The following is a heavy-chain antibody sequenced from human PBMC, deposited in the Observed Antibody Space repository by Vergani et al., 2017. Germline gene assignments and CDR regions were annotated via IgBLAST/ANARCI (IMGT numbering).Heavy chain of an antibody. CDR1: GYTFTSYY. V-gene: IGHV1-46*01. CDR2: INPSGGST. Sequence: QVQLVQSGAEVKKPGASVKVSCKASGYTFTSYYMHWVRQAPGQGLEWMGIINPSGGSTSYAQKFQGRVTMTRDTSTSTVYMELSSLRSEETAVYYCARDRIAAAGMGYCWFDPWGQGTLVTVSS. CDR3: ARDRIAAAGMGYCWFDP. J-gene: IGHJ5*02. D-gene: IGHD6-13*01.